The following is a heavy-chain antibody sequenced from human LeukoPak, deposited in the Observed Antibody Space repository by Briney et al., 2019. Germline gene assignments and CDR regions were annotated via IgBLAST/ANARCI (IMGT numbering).Heavy chain of an antibody. CDR1: GFTFSSYS. V-gene: IGHV3-48*01. Sequence: PGGSLRLSCAASGFTFSSYSMNWVRQAPGKGLEWVSYISSSDSAMYYADSVKGRFTISRDNARNSLYLQMNSLRAEDTAVYFCARRMEQLSSFDYWGQGTLVTVSS. D-gene: IGHD6-13*01. CDR3: ARRMEQLSSFDY. CDR2: ISSSDSAM. J-gene: IGHJ4*02.